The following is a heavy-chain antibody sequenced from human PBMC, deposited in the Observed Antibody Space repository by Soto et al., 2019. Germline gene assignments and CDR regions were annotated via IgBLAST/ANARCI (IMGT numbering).Heavy chain of an antibody. Sequence: QVQLVQSGAEVKKPGASVKVSCKASGYTFTNYGISWVRQAPGQGLEWVGWITTYNCHTDYAQKFQGRVTMTTDTSTNTVYMELRSLRSDDTAVYYCARRLSVGYADLDYWGQGTLVTVSS. CDR3: ARRLSVGYADLDY. CDR2: ITTYNCHT. CDR1: GYTFTNYG. D-gene: IGHD6-19*01. J-gene: IGHJ4*02. V-gene: IGHV1-18*01.